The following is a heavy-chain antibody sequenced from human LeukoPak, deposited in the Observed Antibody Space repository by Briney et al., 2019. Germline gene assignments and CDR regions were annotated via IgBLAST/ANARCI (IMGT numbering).Heavy chain of an antibody. Sequence: PGGSLRLSCSASGFTFSNYDMYWVRQAPGKGLEYVSAISSNGGKTYYADSVKGRFTISRDNSKNTLYLQMSSLRTEDTAIYYCVKAITVSANFDCWGQGTLVTVSS. CDR3: VKAITVSANFDC. CDR1: GFTFSNYD. CDR2: ISSNGGKT. J-gene: IGHJ4*02. V-gene: IGHV3-64D*09. D-gene: IGHD2-21*02.